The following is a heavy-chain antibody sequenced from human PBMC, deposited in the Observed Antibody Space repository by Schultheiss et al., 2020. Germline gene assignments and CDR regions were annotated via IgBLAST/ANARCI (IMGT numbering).Heavy chain of an antibody. CDR2: IYYSGST. J-gene: IGHJ5*02. CDR1: GGSISSYY. V-gene: IGHV4-59*12. Sequence: SETLSLTCTVSGGSISSYYWSWIRQPPGKGLEWIGYIYYSGSTYYNPSLKSRVTISVDTSKNQFSLKLSSVTAADTAVYYCARETSGYDRWFDPWGQGTLVTVSS. D-gene: IGHD3-16*01. CDR3: ARETSGYDRWFDP.